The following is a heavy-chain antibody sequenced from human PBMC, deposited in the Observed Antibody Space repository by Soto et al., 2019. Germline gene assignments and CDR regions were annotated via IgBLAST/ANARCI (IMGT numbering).Heavy chain of an antibody. V-gene: IGHV3-21*01. CDR3: AKDSGCVNNACAYDP. J-gene: IGHJ5*02. CDR1: GFSFSDYT. Sequence: EVHLVESGGGLVKPGGSLRLPCAGAGFSFSDYTMNWVRQAPGKGLEWVSSISRGSDYIFYADTVKGRFTISRDNARNSLYLQMSRLRAEDTAVYYCAKDSGCVNNACAYDPWGQGTLVSVSS. D-gene: IGHD1-20*01. CDR2: ISRGSDYI.